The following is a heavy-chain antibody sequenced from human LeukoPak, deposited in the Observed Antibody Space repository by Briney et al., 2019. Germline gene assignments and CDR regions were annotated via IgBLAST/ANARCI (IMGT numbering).Heavy chain of an antibody. V-gene: IGHV3-30*18. Sequence: GGSLRLSCAASGFTFSNYGMHWVRQAPGKGLEWVAVISYDGSNKYYADSVKGRFTISRDNSKNTLYLQMNSLRAEDTAVYYCAKEGDILTGYYDYWGQGTLVTVSS. CDR1: GFTFSNYG. CDR3: AKEGDILTGYYDY. CDR2: ISYDGSNK. D-gene: IGHD3-9*01. J-gene: IGHJ4*02.